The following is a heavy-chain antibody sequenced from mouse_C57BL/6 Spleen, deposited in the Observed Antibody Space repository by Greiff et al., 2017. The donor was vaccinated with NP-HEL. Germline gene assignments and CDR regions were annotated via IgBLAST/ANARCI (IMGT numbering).Heavy chain of an antibody. CDR1: GYTFTSYW. D-gene: IGHD2-4*01. V-gene: IGHV1-50*01. J-gene: IGHJ3*01. CDR3: ARGRDYGPFAY. CDR2: IDPSDSYT. Sequence: QVQLQQPGAELVKPGASVKLSCKASGYTFTSYWMQWVNQRPGQGLEWIGEIDPSDSYTNYNQKFKGKATLTVDTSSSTAYMQLSSLTSEDSAVYYCARGRDYGPFAYWGQGTLVTVSA.